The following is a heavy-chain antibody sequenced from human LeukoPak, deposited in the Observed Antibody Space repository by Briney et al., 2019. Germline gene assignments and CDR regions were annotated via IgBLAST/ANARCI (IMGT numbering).Heavy chain of an antibody. D-gene: IGHD6-13*01. CDR3: ARHPGIAAAKRFDP. CDR1: GVSISSYY. CDR2: IYYTGST. Sequence: SETLSLTCTASGVSISSYYWSWIRQPPGKGLEWIGYIYYTGSTKYNPSLKSRLTVSVDTCKNQFLLELNAVTGADTAVYSCARHPGIAAAKRFDPWGQGTLVTVSS. J-gene: IGHJ5*02. V-gene: IGHV4-59*08.